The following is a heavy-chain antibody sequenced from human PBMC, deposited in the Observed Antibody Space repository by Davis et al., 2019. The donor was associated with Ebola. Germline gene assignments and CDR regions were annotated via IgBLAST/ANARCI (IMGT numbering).Heavy chain of an antibody. CDR1: GFTFSGYY. J-gene: IGHJ4*02. CDR3: ARVLVAAAGTESGFPPDY. V-gene: IGHV3-11*01. D-gene: IGHD6-13*01. Sequence: GESLKISCAASGFTFSGYYMSWIRQAPGKGLEWVSYISSSGSTIYYADSVKGRFTISRDNAKNSLYLQMNSLRAEDTAVYYCARVLVAAAGTESGFPPDYWGQGTLVTVSS. CDR2: ISSSGSTI.